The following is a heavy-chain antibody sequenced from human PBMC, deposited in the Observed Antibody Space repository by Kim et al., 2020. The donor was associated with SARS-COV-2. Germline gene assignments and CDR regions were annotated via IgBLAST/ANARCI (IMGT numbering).Heavy chain of an antibody. J-gene: IGHJ4*02. D-gene: IGHD6-6*01. Sequence: GGSLRLSCAASGFTFSSYWMSWVRQAPGKGLEWVANIKQDGSEKYYVDSVKGRFTISRDNAKNSLYLQMNSLRAEDTAVYYCARGRRSRRGICHYWGQGTLVTVSS. CDR2: IKQDGSEK. CDR3: ARGRRSRRGICHY. CDR1: GFTFSSYW. V-gene: IGHV3-7*01.